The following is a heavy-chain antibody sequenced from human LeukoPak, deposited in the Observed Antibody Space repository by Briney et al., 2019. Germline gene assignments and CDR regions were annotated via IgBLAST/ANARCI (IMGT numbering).Heavy chain of an antibody. Sequence: ASVTVSCKASGYTFTSYYMHWVRQAPGQGLEWMGLINPSGGSTSYAQKFQGRVTMTRDTSTSTVYMELSSLRSEDTAVYYCARGTGEGYTYGRYYFDYWGQGTLVTVSS. D-gene: IGHD5-18*01. CDR3: ARGTGEGYTYGRYYFDY. J-gene: IGHJ4*02. CDR1: GYTFTSYY. CDR2: INPSGGST. V-gene: IGHV1-46*01.